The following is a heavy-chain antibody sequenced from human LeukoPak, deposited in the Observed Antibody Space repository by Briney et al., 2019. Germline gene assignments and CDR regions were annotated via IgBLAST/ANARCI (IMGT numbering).Heavy chain of an antibody. D-gene: IGHD3-16*01. CDR2: VSGSGVST. CDR1: GFTFHHYA. V-gene: IGHV3-23*01. Sequence: AGGSLRLSCAASGFTFHHYAMTWVRQGPGKGLEWVSGVSGSGVSTYYADSVKGRFTISRDNSKNTLYLQMNSLRAEDTAVYYCAKSMGELSPDDAFDIWGQGTMVTVSS. J-gene: IGHJ3*02. CDR3: AKSMGELSPDDAFDI.